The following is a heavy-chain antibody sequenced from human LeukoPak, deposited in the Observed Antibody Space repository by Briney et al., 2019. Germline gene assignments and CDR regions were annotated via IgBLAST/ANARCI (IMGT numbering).Heavy chain of an antibody. CDR1: GYRFTSYW. CDR2: IYPGDSDT. CDR3: ARSGGNYYSI. J-gene: IGHJ3*02. D-gene: IGHD1-26*01. Sequence: GESLKISCKGSGYRFTSYWIGWVRQMPGEGLEWMGIIYPGDSDTIYSPSFQGQVTISADKSTSTANLQWSSLKASDTAMYYCARSGGNYYSIWGQGTMVTVSS. V-gene: IGHV5-51*01.